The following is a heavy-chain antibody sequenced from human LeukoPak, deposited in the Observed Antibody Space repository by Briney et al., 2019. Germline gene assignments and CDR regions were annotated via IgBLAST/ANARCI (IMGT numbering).Heavy chain of an antibody. V-gene: IGHV3-7*01. CDR1: GFIFRNYW. D-gene: IGHD4/OR15-4a*01. CDR2: IEDDGSEK. CDR3: ARDMPRGANYFHC. J-gene: IGHJ1*01. Sequence: GGSLRLSCTASGFIFRNYWMSWVRQAPGKGLEWVANIEDDGSEKNYVDSVKGRFTISRDNGRNSLYLQMNNLRVEDTAVYYCARDMPRGANYFHCWGQGALVSVYS.